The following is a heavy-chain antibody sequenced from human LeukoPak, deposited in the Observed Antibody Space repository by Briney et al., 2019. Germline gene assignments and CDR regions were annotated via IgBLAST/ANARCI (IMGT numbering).Heavy chain of an antibody. V-gene: IGHV3-53*01. Sequence: PGGSLRLSCTVSGFTVSSNSMSWVRQAPGKGLEWVSFIYTTGNTHNSDSVKGRFTISRDNSKNTLYLQMNSLRAEDTAVYYCAKARYCSGGSCLPGTWFDPWGQGTLVTVSS. CDR1: GFTVSSNS. J-gene: IGHJ5*02. D-gene: IGHD2-15*01. CDR2: IYTTGNT. CDR3: AKARYCSGGSCLPGTWFDP.